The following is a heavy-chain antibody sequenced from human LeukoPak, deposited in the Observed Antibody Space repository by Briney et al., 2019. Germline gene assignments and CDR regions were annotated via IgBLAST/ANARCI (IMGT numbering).Heavy chain of an antibody. CDR2: IYYSGST. Sequence: SETLSLTCTVSGGSISSSSYYWGWIRQPPGKGLEWIGSIYYSGSTYYNPSLKSRVTISVDTSKNQFSLKLSSVTAADTAVYYCARDPDGYGSDYWGQGTLVTVSS. D-gene: IGHD3-10*01. CDR1: GGSISSSSYY. V-gene: IGHV4-39*07. CDR3: ARDPDGYGSDY. J-gene: IGHJ4*02.